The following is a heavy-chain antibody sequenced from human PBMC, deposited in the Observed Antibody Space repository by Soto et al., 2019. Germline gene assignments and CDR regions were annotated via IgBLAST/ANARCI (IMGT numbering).Heavy chain of an antibody. V-gene: IGHV4-34*01. D-gene: IGHD3-3*01. CDR1: CGSFIGYY. CDR2: INHSGST. CDR3: ARDDFWSGYYSWWFEP. Sequence: PSETLSLTCAFYCGSFIGYYWIWIRQPPFKGLEWIGEINHSGSTNYNPSLKSRVTISVDTSKNQFSLKLSSVTAADTAVYYCARDDFWSGYYSWWFEPGGQGNLV. J-gene: IGHJ5*02.